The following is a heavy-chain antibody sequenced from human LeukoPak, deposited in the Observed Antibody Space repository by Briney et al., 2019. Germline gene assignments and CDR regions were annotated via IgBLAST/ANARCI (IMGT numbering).Heavy chain of an antibody. CDR2: ISAYNGNT. Sequence: GASVKVSCKASGYTFTSYGISWVRQAPGQGLEWMGWISAYNGNTNYAQKLQGRVTMTTDTSTSTAYMELRSLRSDDTAVYYCARAYWYSSGQLGASAFDPWGQGTLVTVSS. D-gene: IGHD6-19*01. J-gene: IGHJ5*02. V-gene: IGHV1-18*01. CDR1: GYTFTSYG. CDR3: ARAYWYSSGQLGASAFDP.